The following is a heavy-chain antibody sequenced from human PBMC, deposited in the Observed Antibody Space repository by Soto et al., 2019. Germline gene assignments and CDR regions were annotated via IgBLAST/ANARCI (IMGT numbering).Heavy chain of an antibody. D-gene: IGHD3-22*01. CDR3: ARKGGNYYDSSGYYYPFDY. V-gene: IGHV3-23*01. CDR2: ISSGGGNT. CDR1: GFTFSSYA. Sequence: PVGSLRLSCAASGFTFSSYAMSWVRQAAGKGLEWVSGISSGGGNTDYADSVKGRFTISRDNSKNTLYLQMNSLRAEDTAVYYCARKGGNYYDSSGYYYPFDYWGQGTLVTVSS. J-gene: IGHJ4*02.